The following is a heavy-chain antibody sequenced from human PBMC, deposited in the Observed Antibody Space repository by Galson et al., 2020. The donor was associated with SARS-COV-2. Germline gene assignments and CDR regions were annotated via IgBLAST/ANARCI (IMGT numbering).Heavy chain of an antibody. CDR3: ARDPGITIFGVDYYYYMDV. V-gene: IGHV3-30*04. CDR2: ISYDGSNK. CDR1: GFTFSSYA. J-gene: IGHJ6*03. D-gene: IGHD3-3*01. Sequence: QLGESLKISCAASGFTFSSYAMHWVRQAPGKGLEWVAVISYDGSNKYYADSVKGRFTISRDNSKNTLYLQMNSLRAEDTAVYYCARDPGITIFGVDYYYYMDVWGKGTTVTVSS.